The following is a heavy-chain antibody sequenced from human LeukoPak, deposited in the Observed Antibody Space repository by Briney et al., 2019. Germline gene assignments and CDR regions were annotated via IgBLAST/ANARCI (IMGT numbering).Heavy chain of an antibody. CDR3: ASVEGSSRYYYYYYGMDV. V-gene: IGHV1-18*01. Sequence: ASVKVSCTASGDTFTSYAISWVRQAPGKGLEWMGWISAYNGNTNYAQKLQGRVTMTTDTSTSTDYMELRSLRSDDTAVYYCASVEGSSRYYYYYYGMDVWGQGTTVTVSS. D-gene: IGHD6-13*01. CDR2: ISAYNGNT. CDR1: GDTFTSYA. J-gene: IGHJ6*02.